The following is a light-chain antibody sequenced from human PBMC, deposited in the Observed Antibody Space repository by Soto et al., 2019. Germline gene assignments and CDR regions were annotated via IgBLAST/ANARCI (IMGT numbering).Light chain of an antibody. CDR3: GSYEGNDNYV. V-gene: IGLV2-8*01. J-gene: IGLJ1*01. CDR1: RSDIGGSNF. CDR2: EIN. Sequence: SALTQPPSASGSPGRSVTISCTGARSDIGGSNFVSWYQQHPGEAPKLLIFEINKRPSGVPGRFSGSKSGNTASLTVSGLQAEDEADYHCGSYEGNDNYVFGTGTKVTVL.